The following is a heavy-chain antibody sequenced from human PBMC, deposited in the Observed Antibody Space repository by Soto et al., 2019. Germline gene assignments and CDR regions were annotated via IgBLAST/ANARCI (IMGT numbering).Heavy chain of an antibody. CDR1: GFTFSSYA. CDR2: ISGSGGST. D-gene: IGHD2-15*01. J-gene: IGHJ4*02. V-gene: IGHV3-23*01. Sequence: GGSLRLSCAASGFTFSSYAMSWFRQAPGKGLEWVSAISGSGGSTYYADSVKGRFTISRDNSKNTLYLQMNSLRAEDTAVYYCAKSHGYGSGGICYQVPYFDYRGQGTRVTVFS. CDR3: AKSHGYGSGGICYQVPYFDY.